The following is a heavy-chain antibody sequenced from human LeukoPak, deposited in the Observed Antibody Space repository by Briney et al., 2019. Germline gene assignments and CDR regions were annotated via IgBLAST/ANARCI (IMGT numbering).Heavy chain of an antibody. J-gene: IGHJ4*02. Sequence: SETLSLTCTVSGGSISSSSYYWGWIRQPPGKGLEWIGSIYYSGSTYYNPSLKSRVTISVDTSKNQFSLKLSSVTAADTAAYYCASAMTSVTTTVPYDYWGQGTLVTVSS. V-gene: IGHV4-39*07. CDR3: ASAMTSVTTTVPYDY. CDR2: IYYSGST. D-gene: IGHD4-17*01. CDR1: GGSISSSSYY.